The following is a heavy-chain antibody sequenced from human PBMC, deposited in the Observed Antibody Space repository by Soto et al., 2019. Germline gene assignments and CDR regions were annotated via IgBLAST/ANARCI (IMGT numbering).Heavy chain of an antibody. V-gene: IGHV3-23*01. CDR3: ASAPGIAVVVGYYFDY. D-gene: IGHD6-19*01. Sequence: GGSLRLSCAASGFMFSSYAMSWVRQAPGKGLEWVSSISASGGTANLADSVEGRCTISRDNSKSTLYLQMNSLRAEDTALYYCASAPGIAVVVGYYFDYWGQGTLVTVSS. J-gene: IGHJ4*02. CDR1: GFMFSSYA. CDR2: ISASGGTA.